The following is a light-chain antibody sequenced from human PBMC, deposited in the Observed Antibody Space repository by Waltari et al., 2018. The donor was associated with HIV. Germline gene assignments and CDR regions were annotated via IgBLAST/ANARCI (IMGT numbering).Light chain of an antibody. Sequence: QSALTQPASVSGSPGQSITISCTGTSSDVGGYNYVSWYQQHPGKAPKFMIYEVRNRPSGVSNRFSGSKSGNTASLTISGLQAEDEAYYYCSSYSSSDTHVVFGGGTK. J-gene: IGLJ2*01. CDR3: SSYSSSDTHVV. CDR2: EVR. V-gene: IGLV2-14*01. CDR1: SSDVGGYNY.